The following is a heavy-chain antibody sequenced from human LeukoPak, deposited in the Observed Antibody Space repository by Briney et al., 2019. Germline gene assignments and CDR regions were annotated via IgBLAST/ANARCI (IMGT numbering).Heavy chain of an antibody. CDR1: SGSFGGYY. Sequence: PSETLSLTCVVHSGSFGGYYWSWIRQPPGKGLEWIGEINDSGSTNYNPSLKSRATISVDTSKNQFSLKLSFVTAADTAVYYCARNSAYSSSSGINLWGQGTLVTVSS. CDR2: INDSGST. V-gene: IGHV4-34*01. CDR3: ARNSAYSSSSGINL. J-gene: IGHJ4*02. D-gene: IGHD6-6*01.